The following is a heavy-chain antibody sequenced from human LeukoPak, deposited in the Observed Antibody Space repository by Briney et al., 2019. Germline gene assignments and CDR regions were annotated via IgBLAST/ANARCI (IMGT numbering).Heavy chain of an antibody. CDR1: GGSISSSSYY. CDR3: ARVEPYYYGSGSYYNQIDY. V-gene: IGHV4-39*07. J-gene: IGHJ4*02. Sequence: KPSETLSLTCTVSGGSISSSSYYWSWIRQPPGKGLEWIGEINHSGSTNYNPSLKSRVTISVDTSKNQFSLKLSSVTAADTAVYYCARVEPYYYGSGSYYNQIDYWGQGTLVTVSS. CDR2: INHSGST. D-gene: IGHD3-10*01.